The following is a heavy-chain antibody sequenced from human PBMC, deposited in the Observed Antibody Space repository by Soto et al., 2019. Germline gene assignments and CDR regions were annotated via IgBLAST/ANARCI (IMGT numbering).Heavy chain of an antibody. D-gene: IGHD6-19*01. Sequence: QLQLQESGPGLVKPSETLSLTCTVSGGSISSSSYYWGWIRQPPGKGLEWIGSIYYSGSTYYNPSLKSRVTIPVDTSKHQFSLKLSSVTAADTAVYYCARRSIALAGLGAFDIWGQGTMVTVSS. CDR1: GGSISSSSYY. J-gene: IGHJ3*02. CDR3: ARRSIALAGLGAFDI. V-gene: IGHV4-39*01. CDR2: IYYSGST.